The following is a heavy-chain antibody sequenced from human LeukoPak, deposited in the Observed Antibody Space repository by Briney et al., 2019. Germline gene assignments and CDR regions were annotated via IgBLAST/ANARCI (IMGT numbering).Heavy chain of an antibody. J-gene: IGHJ4*02. Sequence: GGSLRLSCAAAGFTFSSYAVSLVRQAPGKGLEWVSAITSSYIREHYADSVKGRFTISRDNSKNTQYLQLDSLRAEDTGVYYCARERRSFSLVRGVAAAFDYWGQGALVTVSS. CDR1: GFTFSSYA. V-gene: IGHV3-23*05. CDR2: ITSSYIRE. D-gene: IGHD3-10*01. CDR3: ARERRSFSLVRGVAAAFDY.